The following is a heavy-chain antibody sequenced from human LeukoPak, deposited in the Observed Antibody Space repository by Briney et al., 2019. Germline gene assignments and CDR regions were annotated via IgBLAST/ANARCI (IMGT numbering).Heavy chain of an antibody. CDR3: ARGGEYSSSPVDY. D-gene: IGHD6-6*01. CDR2: ISSNGGSP. Sequence: GGSLRLSCAASGFTFSNYAMHWARQAPGKGLEYVSAISSNGGSPYYANSVKGRFTISRDNSKNTLYLQMGSLRAEDMAVYYCARGGEYSSSPVDYWGQGTLVTVSS. V-gene: IGHV3-64*01. J-gene: IGHJ4*02. CDR1: GFTFSNYA.